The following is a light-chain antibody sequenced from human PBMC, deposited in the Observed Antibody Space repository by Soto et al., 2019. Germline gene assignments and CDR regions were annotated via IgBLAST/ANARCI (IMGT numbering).Light chain of an antibody. CDR3: QQYNSYSRA. CDR2: SAS. CDR1: QSVSSY. J-gene: IGKJ1*01. V-gene: IGKV3-15*01. Sequence: EIVLTQSPGILSLSPGERATLSCRASQSVSSYLAWYQQKPGHTPRLLIYSASIGATGTPARFSGSGSGSDFTLTISSLQSDDFATYYCQQYNSYSRAFGQGTKVDIK.